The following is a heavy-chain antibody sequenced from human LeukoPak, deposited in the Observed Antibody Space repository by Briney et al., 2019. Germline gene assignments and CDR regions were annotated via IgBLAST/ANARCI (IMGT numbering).Heavy chain of an antibody. J-gene: IGHJ4*02. V-gene: IGHV1-69*06. D-gene: IGHD6-19*01. CDR2: IIPIFGTA. CDR3: ARDAQWNSMDY. Sequence: GASVNVSCKASGGTFSSYAISWVRQAPGQGLEWMGGIIPIFGTANYAQKFQGRVTITADKSTSTAYMELSSLRSEDTAVYYCARDAQWNSMDYWGQGTLVTVSS. CDR1: GGTFSSYA.